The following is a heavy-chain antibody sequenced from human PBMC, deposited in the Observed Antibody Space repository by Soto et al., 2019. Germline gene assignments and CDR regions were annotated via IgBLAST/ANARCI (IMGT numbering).Heavy chain of an antibody. CDR3: ARGRGVVVVAAWFDP. CDR2: IYYSGST. Sequence: QVQLQESGPGLVKPSQTLSLTCTVSGGSISSGGYYWSWIRQHPGKGLEWVGYIYYSGSTYYNPSLKSRITISVDTSKNQFSLKLSSVTAADTAVYYCARGRGVVVVAAWFDPWGQGTLVTVSS. J-gene: IGHJ5*02. CDR1: GGSISSGGYY. V-gene: IGHV4-31*03. D-gene: IGHD2-15*01.